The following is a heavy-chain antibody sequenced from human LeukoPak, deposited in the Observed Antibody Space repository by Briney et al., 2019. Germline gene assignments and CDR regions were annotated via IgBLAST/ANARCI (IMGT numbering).Heavy chain of an antibody. CDR3: ARRAGAYSHPYDY. D-gene: IGHD4/OR15-4a*01. CDR2: ITTGGSST. CDR1: GFTFSSYE. Sequence: GGSLRLSCAASGFTFSSYEMNWVRQAPGKGLEWIAYITTGGSSTYYADSVKGRFTISRDNSKNTLYLQMNSLRADDTAVYYCARRAGAYSHPYDYWGQGTLVTVSS. V-gene: IGHV3-48*03. J-gene: IGHJ4*02.